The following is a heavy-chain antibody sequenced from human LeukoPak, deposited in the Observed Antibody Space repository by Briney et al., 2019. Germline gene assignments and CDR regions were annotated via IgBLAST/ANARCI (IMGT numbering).Heavy chain of an antibody. V-gene: IGHV3-21*01. CDR2: ISSSSSYI. Sequence: KPGGSLRLSCAASGFTFSSYSMNWVRQAPGKGLEWVSSISSSSSYIYYADSVKGQFTISRDNAKNSLYLQMNSLRAEDTAVYYCARESGYCSSTSCYNWFDPWGQGTLVTVSS. CDR1: GFTFSSYS. CDR3: ARESGYCSSTSCYNWFDP. J-gene: IGHJ5*02. D-gene: IGHD2-2*01.